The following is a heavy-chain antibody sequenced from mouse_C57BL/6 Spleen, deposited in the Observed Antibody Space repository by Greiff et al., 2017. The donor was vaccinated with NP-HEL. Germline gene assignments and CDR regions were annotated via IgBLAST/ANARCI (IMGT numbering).Heavy chain of an antibody. CDR1: GYTFTSYW. V-gene: IGHV1-64*01. CDR3: AYYYGSTFYYAMDY. D-gene: IGHD1-1*01. Sequence: QVQLQQPGAELVKPGASVKLSRKASGYTFTSYWMHWVKQRPGQGLEWIGMIHPNSGSTNYNEKFKSKATLTVDKSSSTAYMQLSSLTSEDSAVYYCAYYYGSTFYYAMDYWGQGTSVTVSS. J-gene: IGHJ4*01. CDR2: IHPNSGST.